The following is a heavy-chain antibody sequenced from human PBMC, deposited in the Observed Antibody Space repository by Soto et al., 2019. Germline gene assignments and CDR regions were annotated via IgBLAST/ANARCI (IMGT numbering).Heavy chain of an antibody. CDR1: GGTFSSYA. J-gene: IGHJ4*02. CDR3: ARSRGDTAMVTGY. D-gene: IGHD5-18*01. Sequence: ASVKVSCKASGGTFSSYAISWVRQAPGQGLEWMGGIIPIFGTANYAQKFQGRVTITADESTSTAYMELSSLRSEDTAVYYCARSRGDTAMVTGYWGQGTLVTVYS. V-gene: IGHV1-69*13. CDR2: IIPIFGTA.